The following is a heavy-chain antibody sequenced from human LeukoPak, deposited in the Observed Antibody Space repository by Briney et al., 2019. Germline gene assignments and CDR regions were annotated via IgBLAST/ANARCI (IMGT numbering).Heavy chain of an antibody. Sequence: SETLSLTCAVYGGSFSGYYWSWIRQPPGKGLEWIGEINHSGSTNYNPSLKSRVTISVDTSKNQFSLKLSSVTAADTAVYYCARGPWAYFDYGGKGTLVSVSS. CDR1: GGSFSGYY. D-gene: IGHD7-27*01. CDR3: ARGPWAYFDY. CDR2: INHSGST. V-gene: IGHV4-34*01. J-gene: IGHJ4*02.